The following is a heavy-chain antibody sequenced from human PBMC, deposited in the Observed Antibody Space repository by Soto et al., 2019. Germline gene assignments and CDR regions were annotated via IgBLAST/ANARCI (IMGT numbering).Heavy chain of an antibody. D-gene: IGHD3-10*01. J-gene: IGHJ6*02. V-gene: IGHV3-30*18. CDR3: AKDFKVSGGHYGSLNYYYGMDV. CDR1: GFTFSAFG. Sequence: LRLSCAASGFTFSAFGMHWVRQAPGKGLEWVAIISYDGILKYYADSVKGRFTISRDTSKGALYLQMNSLRPEDTAVYYCAKDFKVSGGHYGSLNYYYGMDVWGQGTTVTVSS. CDR2: ISYDGILK.